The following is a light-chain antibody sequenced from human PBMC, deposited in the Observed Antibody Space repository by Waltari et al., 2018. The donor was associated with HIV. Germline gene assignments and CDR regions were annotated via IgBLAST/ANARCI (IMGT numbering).Light chain of an antibody. CDR1: QNIRNY. CDR3: QHSYTTPWT. CDR2: AAS. V-gene: IGKV1-39*01. Sequence: DIQMTQSPSSLSASVGDRVTIICRASQNIRNYLNWYQQKPGKAPNLLIYAASSLQSGAPSRFRGSGSGTDFTLTISSLQPEDFATYYCQHSYTTPWTFGQGTKVEIK. J-gene: IGKJ1*01.